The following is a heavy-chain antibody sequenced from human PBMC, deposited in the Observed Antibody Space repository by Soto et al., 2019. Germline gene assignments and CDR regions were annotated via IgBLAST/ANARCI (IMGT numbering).Heavy chain of an antibody. CDR1: GYTFSSYG. CDR3: GREGYYSGSGTYSPPRYYGMDV. V-gene: IGHV1-18*01. Sequence: QVQLVQSGVEVKKAGASVKVSCKASGYTFSSYGISWARQAPGQGLEWMGWISDYNGNTHYAQKFQGRLIMPTDTSTXPXXXEXXGLTSDDTAVYFCGREGYYSGSGTYSPPRYYGMDVWGQGTTVTVSS. CDR2: ISDYNGNT. J-gene: IGHJ6*02. D-gene: IGHD3-10*01.